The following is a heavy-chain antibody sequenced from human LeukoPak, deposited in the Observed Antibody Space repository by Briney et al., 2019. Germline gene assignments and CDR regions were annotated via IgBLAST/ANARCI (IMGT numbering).Heavy chain of an antibody. V-gene: IGHV3-48*01. CDR1: GFTFDIYS. J-gene: IGHJ4*02. Sequence: GGSLRLSCVASGFTFDIYSMNWVRQAPGKGLEWVSYVTSSGSNIYYADSVKGRFTIFRDSAKNSLFLQMNSLRVEDTALYFCVRADGDFWGQGTMVTVSS. CDR2: VTSSGSNI. CDR3: VRADGDF.